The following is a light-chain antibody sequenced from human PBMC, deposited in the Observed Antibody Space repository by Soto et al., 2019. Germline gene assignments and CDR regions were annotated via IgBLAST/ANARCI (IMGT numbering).Light chain of an antibody. CDR2: EVS. V-gene: IGLV2-14*01. Sequence: QSALTQPASVSGSPGQSITISCTGTSSDVGGYNYVSWYQQNPGKAPKLRIYEVSNRPSGVSNRFSGSKSGNTASLTISGLQAEEEADYYCSSYTSSSTQVVFGGGTKVTVL. J-gene: IGLJ2*01. CDR3: SSYTSSSTQVV. CDR1: SSDVGGYNY.